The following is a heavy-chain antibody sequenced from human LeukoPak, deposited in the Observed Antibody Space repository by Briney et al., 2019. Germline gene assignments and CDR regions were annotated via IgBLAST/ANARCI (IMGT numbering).Heavy chain of an antibody. CDR3: AREVLRIDYGDLNWFDP. D-gene: IGHD4-17*01. V-gene: IGHV1-69*04. Sequence: TVKVSCKASGGTFSSYAISWVRQAPGQGLEWVGRIIPILGIANYAQKFQGRVTITADKSTSTAYMELSSLRSEDTAVYYCAREVLRIDYGDLNWFDPWGQGALVTVSS. CDR1: GGTFSSYA. CDR2: IIPILGIA. J-gene: IGHJ5*02.